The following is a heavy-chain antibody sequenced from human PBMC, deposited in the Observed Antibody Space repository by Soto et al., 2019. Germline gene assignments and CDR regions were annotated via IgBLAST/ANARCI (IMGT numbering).Heavy chain of an antibody. J-gene: IGHJ4*02. Sequence: ASVKVSCKAAEYTFTSYTMHWVRQAPGQRLEWMGWINGGNGNTKYSQKFQGRVTITRDTSASTAYMELSSLRSDDTAVYYCARELQGLYYFDLWGQGTLVTVSS. V-gene: IGHV1-3*01. D-gene: IGHD4-4*01. CDR2: INGGNGNT. CDR1: EYTFTSYT. CDR3: ARELQGLYYFDL.